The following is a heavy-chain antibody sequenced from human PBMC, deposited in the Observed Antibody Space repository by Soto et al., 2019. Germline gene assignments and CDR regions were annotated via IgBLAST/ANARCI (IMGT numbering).Heavy chain of an antibody. CDR3: ARSKIAVAGAGYFDY. D-gene: IGHD6-19*01. CDR1: GGSISSGDYY. CDR2: IDWDDDK. J-gene: IGHJ4*02. Sequence: TLSLTCTVSGGSISSGDYYWSWIRQPPGKALEWLALIDWDDDKYYSTSLKTRLTISKDTSKNQVVLTMTNMDPVDTATYYCARSKIAVAGAGYFDYWGQGTLVTVSS. V-gene: IGHV2-70*18.